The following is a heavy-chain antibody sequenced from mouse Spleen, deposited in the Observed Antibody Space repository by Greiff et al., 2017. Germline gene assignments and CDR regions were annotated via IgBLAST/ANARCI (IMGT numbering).Heavy chain of an antibody. CDR3: ARHLRLPHYYAMDY. Sequence: EVKLVESGGGLVKLGGSLKLSCAASGFTFSSYAMSWVRQTPEKRLEWVATISSGGGNTYYPDSVKGRFTISRDNAKNTLYLQMSSLKSEDTAMYYCARHLRLPHYYAMDYWGQGTSVTVSS. J-gene: IGHJ4*01. CDR2: ISSGGGNT. V-gene: IGHV5-9*04. D-gene: IGHD1-2*01. CDR1: GFTFSSYA.